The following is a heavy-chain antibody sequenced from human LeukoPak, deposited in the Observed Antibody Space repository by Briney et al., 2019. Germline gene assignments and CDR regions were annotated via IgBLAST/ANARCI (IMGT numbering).Heavy chain of an antibody. Sequence: ASVKVSCKASGDAFSNYGISWVRQAPGQGLEWVGRIVPIVGIAKSAQKFQGRVTITADKSTSTAYMELRSLRSEDTALYYCARDPALLGYCKTITCPVTYGMDVWGQGTTVIVSS. CDR2: IVPIVGIA. J-gene: IGHJ6*02. CDR3: ARDPALLGYCKTITCPVTYGMDV. CDR1: GDAFSNYG. V-gene: IGHV1-69*04. D-gene: IGHD2-15*01.